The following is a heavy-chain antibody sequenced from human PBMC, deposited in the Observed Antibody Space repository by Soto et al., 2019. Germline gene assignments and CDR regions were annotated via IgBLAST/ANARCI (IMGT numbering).Heavy chain of an antibody. V-gene: IGHV3-21*01. Sequence: EVQLVESGGGLVKPGGSLRLSCAASGFTFSSYSMNWVRQAPGKGLEWVSSISSSSSYIYYADSVKGRFTISRDNAKNSLYLQMNSLRAEDTAVYYCARGQEGIAVAADFDYWGQGTLVTVSS. J-gene: IGHJ4*02. D-gene: IGHD6-19*01. CDR3: ARGQEGIAVAADFDY. CDR1: GFTFSSYS. CDR2: ISSSSSYI.